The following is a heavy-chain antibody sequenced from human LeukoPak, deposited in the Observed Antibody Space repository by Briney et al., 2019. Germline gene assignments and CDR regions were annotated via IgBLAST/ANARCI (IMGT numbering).Heavy chain of an antibody. V-gene: IGHV3-23*01. Sequence: TGGSLRLSCAASGFTFSSYAMSWVRQAPGKGLEWVSAISGSGGSTYYADSVKGRFTISRDNSKNTLYLQMNSLRAEDTAVYYCAKHCSSTSCPWGYWGQGTLVTVSS. D-gene: IGHD2-2*01. J-gene: IGHJ4*02. CDR1: GFTFSSYA. CDR2: ISGSGGST. CDR3: AKHCSSTSCPWGY.